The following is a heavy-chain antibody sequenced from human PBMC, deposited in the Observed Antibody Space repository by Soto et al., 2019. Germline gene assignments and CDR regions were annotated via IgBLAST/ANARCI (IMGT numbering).Heavy chain of an antibody. J-gene: IGHJ4*02. V-gene: IGHV4-39*01. D-gene: IGHD6-13*01. Sequence: TSETLSLTCTVSGGSISSSSYYWGWIRQPPGKGLEWIGSIYYSGSTYYNPSLKSRVTISVDTSKNQFSLKLSSVTAADTAVYYCARNAISAIAAAGVDYWGQGTLVTVSS. CDR2: IYYSGST. CDR3: ARNAISAIAAAGVDY. CDR1: GGSISSSSYY.